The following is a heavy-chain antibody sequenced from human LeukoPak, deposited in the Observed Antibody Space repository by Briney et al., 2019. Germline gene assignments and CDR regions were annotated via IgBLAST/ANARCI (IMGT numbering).Heavy chain of an antibody. J-gene: IGHJ4*02. CDR3: ARGLKSTAMVTSFDY. CDR2: ISAYNGNT. V-gene: IGHV1-18*01. Sequence: ASVKVSCKASGYTFTSYGIIWARQAPGQGLEWMGWISAYNGNTNYAQKLQGRVTMTTDTSTSTAYMELRSLRSDDTAVYYCARGLKSTAMVTSFDYWGQGTLVTVSS. CDR1: GYTFTSYG. D-gene: IGHD5-18*01.